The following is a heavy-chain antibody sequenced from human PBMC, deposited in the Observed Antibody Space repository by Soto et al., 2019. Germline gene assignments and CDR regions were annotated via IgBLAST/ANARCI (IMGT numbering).Heavy chain of an antibody. V-gene: IGHV1-3*04. CDR1: GYTFTDYA. J-gene: IGHJ4*02. D-gene: IGHD2-21*01. CDR2: ISTGNGNT. Sequence: QVQLVQSGAEVKKPGASVKVSCKASGYTFTDYAMHWVRQAPGQRLEWMGGISTGNGNTKYSQKFQGRVTITRDTSATTAYMELSSLRSEDTAVYYWAKGSQMWTPDYGGQGTLVTVSS. CDR3: AKGSQMWTPDY.